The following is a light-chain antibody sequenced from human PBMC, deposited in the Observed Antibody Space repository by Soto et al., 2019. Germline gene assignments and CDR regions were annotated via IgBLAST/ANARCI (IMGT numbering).Light chain of an antibody. J-gene: IGKJ1*01. CDR3: QQYNDNWT. V-gene: IGKV1-5*03. CDR1: QSISSW. Sequence: DIQMTQSPSTLSASVGDRVTITCRASQSISSWLAWYQQKPGTATKLLIYKASTLQSGVPSRFSGSVSGTEFILTISSLQPDDSATYYCQQYNDNWTFGQGTKVDIK. CDR2: KAS.